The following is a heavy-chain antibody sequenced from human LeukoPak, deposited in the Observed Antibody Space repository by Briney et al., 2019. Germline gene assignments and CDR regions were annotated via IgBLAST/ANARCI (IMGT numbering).Heavy chain of an antibody. V-gene: IGHV4-4*07. CDR2: IYTSGST. CDR3: ARVRSGYSSGWYPIDY. D-gene: IGHD6-19*01. CDR1: GGSISSHS. J-gene: IGHJ4*02. Sequence: PSETLSLTCAVSGGSISSHSWSWIRQPAGKGLEWIGHIYTSGSTNYNPSLKSRVTISVDTSKNQFSLKLSSVTAADTAVYYCARVRSGYSSGWYPIDYWGQGTLVTVSS.